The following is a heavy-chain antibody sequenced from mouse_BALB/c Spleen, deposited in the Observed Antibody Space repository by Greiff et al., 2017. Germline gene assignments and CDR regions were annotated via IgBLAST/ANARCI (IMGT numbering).Heavy chain of an antibody. Sequence: QVQLQQSGAELVKPGASVKLSCKASGYTFTSYYMYWVKQRPGQGLEWIGGINPSNGGTNFNEKFKSKATLTVDKSSSTAYMQLSSLTSEDSAVYYCTSWPSYYFDYWGQGTTLTVSS. CDR2: INPSNGGT. CDR3: TSWPSYYFDY. J-gene: IGHJ2*01. D-gene: IGHD6-1*01. V-gene: IGHV1S81*02. CDR1: GYTFTSYY.